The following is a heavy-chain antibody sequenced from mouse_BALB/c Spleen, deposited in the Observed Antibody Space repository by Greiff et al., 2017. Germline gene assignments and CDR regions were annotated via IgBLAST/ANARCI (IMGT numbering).Heavy chain of an antibody. CDR1: GFTFSSYT. CDR3: TREHRGNYYAMDY. CDR2: ISSGGSYT. Sequence: EVQVVESGGGLVKPGGSLKLSCAASGFTFSSYTMSWVRQTPEKRLEWVATISSGGSYTYYPDSVKGRFTISRDNAKNTLYLQMSSLKSEDTAMYDCTREHRGNYYAMDYWGQGTSVTVSS. D-gene: IGHD2-1*01. V-gene: IGHV5-6-4*01. J-gene: IGHJ4*01.